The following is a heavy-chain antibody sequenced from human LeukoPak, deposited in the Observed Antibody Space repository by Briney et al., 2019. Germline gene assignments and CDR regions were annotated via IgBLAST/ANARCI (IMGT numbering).Heavy chain of an antibody. CDR2: ISYHGSNK. Sequence: GGSLRLSCAASGFTFSSYGMHWVREAPGKGLERVAVISYHGSNKYYADSVKGRFTISRDNPKNTLYLQMNSLRPEDTAMYYCAKGRVDYYDSSDAFDIWGQGTMVTVSS. CDR3: AKGRVDYYDSSDAFDI. D-gene: IGHD3-22*01. V-gene: IGHV3-30*18. J-gene: IGHJ3*02. CDR1: GFTFSSYG.